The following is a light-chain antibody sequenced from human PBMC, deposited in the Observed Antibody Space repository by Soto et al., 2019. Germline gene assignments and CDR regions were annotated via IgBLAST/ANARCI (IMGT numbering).Light chain of an antibody. V-gene: IGKV1-5*03. CDR3: QHYNDYSWT. J-gene: IGKJ1*01. CDR1: QSISIW. CDR2: GTS. Sequence: DIHMTQSPSTLSASVGDRVTITCRASQSISIWLAWYQQKPGRAPNLLIYGTSSLESGVPSRFSGSGSGTEFTLTISSLQPDDCAPYYCQHYNDYSWTFGQGTKVEIK.